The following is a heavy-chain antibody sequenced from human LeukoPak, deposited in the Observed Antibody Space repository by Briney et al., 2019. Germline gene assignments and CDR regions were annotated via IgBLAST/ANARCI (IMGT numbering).Heavy chain of an antibody. J-gene: IGHJ6*03. CDR1: GYTFTSYG. V-gene: IGHV1-18*01. CDR3: ARRAIAAAVRTRNYYYYMDV. Sequence: ASVKVSCKASGYTFTSYGISWVRQAPGQGLEWMGWISAYNGNTNYAQKLQGRVTITTDTSTSTAYMELRSLRSDDTAVYYCARRAIAAAVRTRNYYYYMDVWGKGTTVTISS. D-gene: IGHD6-13*01. CDR2: ISAYNGNT.